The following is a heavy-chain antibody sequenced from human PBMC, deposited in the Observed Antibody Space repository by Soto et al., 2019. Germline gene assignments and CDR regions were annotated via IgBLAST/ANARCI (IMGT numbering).Heavy chain of an antibody. J-gene: IGHJ4*02. CDR2: IYHSGST. CDR3: ARDAGYVGYCSGGRCRGIDY. V-gene: IGHV4-4*02. Sequence: SETLSLTCAVSGGSISSGNWWSWVRQPPGKGLEWIGEIYHSGSTNYNPSLKSRVTISVDKSKNQFSLNLSSVTAADTAVYYCARDAGYVGYCSGGRCRGIDYWGQGTLVTVSS. CDR1: GGSISSGNW. D-gene: IGHD2-15*01.